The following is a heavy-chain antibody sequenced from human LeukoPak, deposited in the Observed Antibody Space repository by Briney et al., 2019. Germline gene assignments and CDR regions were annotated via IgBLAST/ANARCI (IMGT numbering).Heavy chain of an antibody. CDR2: INRSGST. V-gene: IGHV4-38-2*02. Sequence: PSETLSLTCTVSGYSISSGYYWSWIRQPPGKGLEWIGEINRSGSTNYNPSLKSRVTISVDTSKNQFSLKLSSVTAADTAVYYCARGGTWIQLWRRVINHNNWFDPWGQGTLVTVSS. D-gene: IGHD5-18*01. CDR3: ARGGTWIQLWRRVINHNNWFDP. CDR1: GYSISSGYY. J-gene: IGHJ5*02.